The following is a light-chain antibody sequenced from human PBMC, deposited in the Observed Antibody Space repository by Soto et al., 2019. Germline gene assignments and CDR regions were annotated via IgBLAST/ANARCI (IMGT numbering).Light chain of an antibody. J-gene: IGKJ5*01. CDR3: QQRSNWPLIT. CDR2: DAS. Sequence: EIVLTQSPATLSLSPGERATLSCRASPSVSSDLAWYQQKPGQAPRLLIYDASNRATGIPARFSGSGSGTDFTLTISSLEPEDVAVYYCQQRSNWPLITFGQGTRLEIK. CDR1: PSVSSD. V-gene: IGKV3-11*01.